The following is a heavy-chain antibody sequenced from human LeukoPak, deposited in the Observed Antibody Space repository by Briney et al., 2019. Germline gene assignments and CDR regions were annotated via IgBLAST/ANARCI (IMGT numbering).Heavy chain of an antibody. J-gene: IGHJ4*02. CDR3: ARGRSSSWYSDY. CDR1: GFTFTSYG. Sequence: ASVKVSCKASGFTFTSYGISWVRQAPGQGLEWMGWISGYNGNTNNAQKLQGRVTMTTDTSTSTAYMELRSLRSDDTAVYYCARGRSSSWYSDYWGQGTLVTVSS. D-gene: IGHD6-13*01. V-gene: IGHV1-18*01. CDR2: ISGYNGNT.